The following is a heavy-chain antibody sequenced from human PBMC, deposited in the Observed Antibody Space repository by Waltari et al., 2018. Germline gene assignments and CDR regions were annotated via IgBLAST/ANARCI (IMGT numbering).Heavy chain of an antibody. CDR2: IPHTGNT. Sequence: QVQLRESGPGLVKSSETLSITCTVSDVSITSYFWNWIRQPQGKALEWNGYIPHTGNTNLNPSLKSRVSMSVDTSKNQASLKVTSVTATDTAVYYCARWESDWRAFNIWGQGTTVTVSS. CDR1: DVSITSYF. CDR3: ARWESDWRAFNI. D-gene: IGHD2-21*02. J-gene: IGHJ3*02. V-gene: IGHV4-59*08.